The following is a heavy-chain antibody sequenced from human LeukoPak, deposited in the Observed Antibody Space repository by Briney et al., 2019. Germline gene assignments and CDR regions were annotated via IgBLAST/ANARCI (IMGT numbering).Heavy chain of an antibody. CDR2: IIPIFGTA. CDR3: ARSQYSSGWYPHFDY. J-gene: IGHJ4*02. CDR1: GGTFSSYA. V-gene: IGHV1-69*13. D-gene: IGHD6-19*01. Sequence: SVKVSCKASGGTFSSYAISWVRQAPGQGLEWMGGIIPIFGTANYAQKFQGRVTVTADESTSTAYMELSSLRSEDTAVYYCARSQYSSGWYPHFDYWGQGTLVTVSS.